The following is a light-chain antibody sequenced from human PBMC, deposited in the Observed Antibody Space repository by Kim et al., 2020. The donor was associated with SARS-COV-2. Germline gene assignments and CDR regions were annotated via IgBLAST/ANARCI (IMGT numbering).Light chain of an antibody. CDR2: GKN. J-gene: IGLJ3*02. V-gene: IGLV3-19*01. CDR3: NSRDSSGNRLV. CDR1: SLRSYY. Sequence: SSELTQDPAVSVALGQTVRITCQGDSLRSYYASWYQQKPGQAPVLVIYGKNNRPSGIPDRFSGSSSGNTASLTINGAQAEDEADYYCNSRDSSGNRLVFG.